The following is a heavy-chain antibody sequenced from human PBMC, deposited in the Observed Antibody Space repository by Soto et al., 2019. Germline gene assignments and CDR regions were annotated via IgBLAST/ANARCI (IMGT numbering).Heavy chain of an antibody. D-gene: IGHD3-16*01. CDR1: GGSINSYY. CDR2: FYPTGKI. V-gene: IGHV4-4*07. J-gene: IGHJ6*02. Sequence: QVQLQESGPALVKPSENLSLTCTVSGGSINSYYWCWVRQPAGKGLEWIGRFYPTGKINYSPSLKSRLTMSSDTSRNQFSLNLTSVTAADTAVYYCARCGLDYGMDVWGQGTTVTVSS. CDR3: ARCGLDYGMDV.